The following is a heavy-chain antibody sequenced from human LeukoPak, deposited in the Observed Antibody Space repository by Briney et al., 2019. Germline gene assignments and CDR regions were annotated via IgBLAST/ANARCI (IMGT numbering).Heavy chain of an antibody. V-gene: IGHV4-39*01. J-gene: IGHJ5*02. CDR3: ARGYYYDSSGYWFDP. Sequence: SETLSLTCTVSGGSISSSSYYWDWIRQPPGKGLEWIGSIYYSGSTYYNPSLKSRVTISVDTSKNQFSLKLSSVTAADTAVYYCARGYYYDSSGYWFDPWGQGTLVTVSS. D-gene: IGHD3-22*01. CDR2: IYYSGST. CDR1: GGSISSSSYY.